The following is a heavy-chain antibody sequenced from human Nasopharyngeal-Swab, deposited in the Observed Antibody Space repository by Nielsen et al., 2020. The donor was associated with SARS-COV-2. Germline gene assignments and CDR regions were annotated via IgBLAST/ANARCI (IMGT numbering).Heavy chain of an antibody. CDR3: ARSRYDFWSGYRNPNAFDI. D-gene: IGHD3-3*01. J-gene: IGHJ3*02. CDR1: VGTFISYA. CDR2: IIPIVGTA. Sequence: SVKVSCKASVGTFISYAISWVRQAPGQGLEWMGGIIPIVGTANYAQKFQGRVTITADESTSTAYMELSSLRSEDTAVYYCARSRYDFWSGYRNPNAFDIWGQGTMVTVSS. V-gene: IGHV1-69*13.